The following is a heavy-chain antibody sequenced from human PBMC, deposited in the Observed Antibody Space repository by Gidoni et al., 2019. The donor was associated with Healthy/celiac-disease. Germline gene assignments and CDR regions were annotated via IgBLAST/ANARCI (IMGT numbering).Heavy chain of an antibody. CDR1: GGSISSSSYY. D-gene: IGHD3-22*01. V-gene: IGHV4-39*01. CDR2: IYYSGST. CDR3: ASPYDSSGYYYY. J-gene: IGHJ4*02. Sequence: GGSISSSSYYWGWIRQPPGKGLEWIGSIYYSGSTYYNPSLKSRVTISVDPSKNQFSLKLSSVTAADTAVYYCASPYDSSGYYYYWGQGTLVTVSS.